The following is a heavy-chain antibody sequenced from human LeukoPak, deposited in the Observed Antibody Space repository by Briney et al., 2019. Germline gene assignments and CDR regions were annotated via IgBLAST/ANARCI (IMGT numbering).Heavy chain of an antibody. CDR2: ISAYNGNT. CDR1: GYTFTSYG. CDR3: ACLYSSGWADAFDI. Sequence: ASVKVSCKASGYTFTSYGISWVPEAPGQGLEWVGWISAYNGNTNYAQKLQGRVTMTTDTSTSTAYMELRSLRSDDTAVYYCACLYSSGWADAFDIWGQGTMVTVSS. V-gene: IGHV1-18*01. J-gene: IGHJ3*02. D-gene: IGHD6-19*01.